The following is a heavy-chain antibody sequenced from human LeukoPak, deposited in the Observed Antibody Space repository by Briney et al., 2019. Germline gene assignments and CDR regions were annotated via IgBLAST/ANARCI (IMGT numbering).Heavy chain of an antibody. J-gene: IGHJ3*02. CDR2: ISYDESNK. CDR3: AKVNEAFDI. V-gene: IGHV3-30*18. Sequence: PGGSLRLSCAASGFTSSSYWMSWVRQAPGKGLEWVAVISYDESNKWYADSVKGRFTTSRDNSQNTMSLQMNSLRAEDTAVYYCAKVNEAFDIWGQGTMVTVSS. CDR1: GFTSSSYW. D-gene: IGHD1-1*01.